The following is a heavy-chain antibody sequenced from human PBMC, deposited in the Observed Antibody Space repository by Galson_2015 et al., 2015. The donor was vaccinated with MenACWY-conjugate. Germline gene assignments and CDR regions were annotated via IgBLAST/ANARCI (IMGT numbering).Heavy chain of an antibody. CDR1: EVTLNVYT. CDR2: ITPILGMT. Sequence: SVKVSCKASEVTLNVYTISWVRQAPGEGLEWVGRITPILGMTNYGQRFQGRVTMTADKSTSTAYMELSSLRSEDTAVYYCARDMGSVGDVWGQGTTVIVSS. V-gene: IGHV1-69*04. D-gene: IGHD1-26*01. CDR3: ARDMGSVGDV. J-gene: IGHJ6*02.